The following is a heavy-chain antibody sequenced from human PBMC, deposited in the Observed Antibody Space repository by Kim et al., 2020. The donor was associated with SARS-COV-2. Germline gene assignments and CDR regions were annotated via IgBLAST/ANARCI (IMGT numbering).Heavy chain of an antibody. CDR3: ARKSGVAAARFDP. V-gene: IGHV4-39*01. D-gene: IGHD6-13*01. Sequence: YNPALTSRVTISVDTSKNQFSRKLSSVTAADTAVYYCARKSGVAAARFDPWGQGTLVTVSS. J-gene: IGHJ5*02.